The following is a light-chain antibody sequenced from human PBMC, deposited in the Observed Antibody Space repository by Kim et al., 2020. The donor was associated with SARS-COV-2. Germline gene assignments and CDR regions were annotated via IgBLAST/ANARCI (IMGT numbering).Light chain of an antibody. V-gene: IGKV1-17*01. CDR1: QGIRND. CDR3: LHYSGFPFA. J-gene: IGKJ3*01. Sequence: DIQMTQSPSSLSASVGDRVTITCRASQGIRNDLGWYQQKPGKAPRRLIYAISTLQNGVPSRFSGGGSGTEFTLTISSLQPEDVATYYCLHYSGFPFAFGPGTKVDIK. CDR2: AIS.